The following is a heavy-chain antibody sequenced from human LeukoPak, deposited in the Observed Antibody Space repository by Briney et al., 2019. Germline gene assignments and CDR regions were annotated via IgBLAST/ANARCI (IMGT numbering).Heavy chain of an antibody. V-gene: IGHV4-61*01. J-gene: IGHJ4*02. CDR2: IYCSGST. CDR1: GDSVSSGSYY. Sequence: SETLSLTCTVSGDSVSSGSYYWSWIRQPPGKGLEWIGYIYCSGSTNYNPSLKSRVTISVDTSKNQFSLKLSSVTAADTAVYYCARLNYYDSSGHDYWGQGTLVTVSS. CDR3: ARLNYYDSSGHDY. D-gene: IGHD3-22*01.